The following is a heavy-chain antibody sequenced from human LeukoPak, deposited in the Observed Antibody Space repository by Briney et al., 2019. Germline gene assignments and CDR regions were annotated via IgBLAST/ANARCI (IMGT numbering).Heavy chain of an antibody. Sequence: GGSLRLSCAASGFTFSSYSMNWVRQAPGKGLEWVSSISSSSSYIYYADSVKGRFTISRDNAKNSLYLQMNSLRAEDTAVYYCARDRPTGGKDATSDYWGQGTLVTVSS. J-gene: IGHJ4*02. V-gene: IGHV3-21*01. CDR2: ISSSSSYI. CDR1: GFTFSSYS. D-gene: IGHD2-15*01. CDR3: ARDRPTGGKDATSDY.